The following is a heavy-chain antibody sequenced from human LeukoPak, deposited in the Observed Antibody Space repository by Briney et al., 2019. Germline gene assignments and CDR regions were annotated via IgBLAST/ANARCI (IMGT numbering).Heavy chain of an antibody. V-gene: IGHV3-23*01. CDR3: AKGPMGRGFDC. D-gene: IGHD3-10*01. CDR2: INGGGDNT. J-gene: IGHJ4*02. Sequence: GSLRLSCAASGFTFNSYAMNWVRQTPGKRLEWVSAINGGGDNTYYADSVKGRFTISRDNSKNTLYLQMHSLRAEDTALYYCAKGPMGRGFDCWGQGTLVTVSS. CDR1: GFTFNSYA.